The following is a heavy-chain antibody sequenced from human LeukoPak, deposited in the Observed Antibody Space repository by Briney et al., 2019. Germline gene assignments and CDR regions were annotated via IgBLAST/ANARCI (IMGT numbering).Heavy chain of an antibody. CDR2: INPRYGST. CDR3: AREEARDGSTGYYFDY. D-gene: IGHD5-24*01. J-gene: IGHJ4*02. CDR1: GYTFSNYH. Sequence: GASVKVSRKASGYTFSNYHIHWVRQAPGQGIEWMGIINPRYGSTTYAQNFQGRVTMTRDMSTSTVYMELSSLRSEDTAVYYCAREEARDGSTGYYFDYWGQGTLLTVSS. V-gene: IGHV1-46*01.